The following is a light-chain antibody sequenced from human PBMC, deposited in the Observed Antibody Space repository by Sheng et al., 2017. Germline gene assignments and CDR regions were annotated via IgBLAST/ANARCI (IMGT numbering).Light chain of an antibody. CDR1: QTISSY. J-gene: IGKJ2*03. CDR3: QQRNTWPLYS. CDR2: DAS. V-gene: IGKV3-11*01. Sequence: EIVLTQSPATLSLSPGERATLSCRASQTISSYLAWYQQKPGQAPRLLISDASNRATGIPARFSGRGSGTDFTLTISSLEPEDFALYYCQQRNTWPLYSFGQGTKLELK.